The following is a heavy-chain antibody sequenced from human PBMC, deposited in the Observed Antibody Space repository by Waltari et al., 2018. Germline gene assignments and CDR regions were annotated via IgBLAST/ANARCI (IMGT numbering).Heavy chain of an antibody. D-gene: IGHD3-16*02. CDR1: GGSFSGYY. J-gene: IGHJ6*02. CDR2: INQSGST. CDR3: AREVVITFGGVIVLYYYYGMDV. Sequence: QVQLQQWGAGLLKPSETLSLTCAVYGGSFSGYYWSWIRQPPGKGLEWIGEINQSGSTNYNPSLKSRVTISVDTSKNQFSLKLSSGTAADTAVYYCAREVVITFGGVIVLYYYYGMDVWGQGTTVTVSS. V-gene: IGHV4-34*01.